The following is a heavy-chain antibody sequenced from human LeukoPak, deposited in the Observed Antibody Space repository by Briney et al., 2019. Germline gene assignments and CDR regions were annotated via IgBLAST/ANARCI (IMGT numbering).Heavy chain of an antibody. CDR3: VRTYYGDNWFDP. D-gene: IGHD3-10*01. Sequence: SETLSLTCTVSGYSISSGYYWGWIRQPPGKGLEWIGSIYHSGSTYYNPSLKSRVTISVDTSKNQFYLQLSSVTAADTAEYYCVRTYYGDNWFDPWGQGTLVTVSS. V-gene: IGHV4-38-2*02. J-gene: IGHJ5*02. CDR2: IYHSGST. CDR1: GYSISSGYY.